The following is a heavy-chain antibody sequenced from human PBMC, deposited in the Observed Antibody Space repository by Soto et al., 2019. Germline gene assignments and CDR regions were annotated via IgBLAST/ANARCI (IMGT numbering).Heavy chain of an antibody. V-gene: IGHV3-21*01. D-gene: IGHD5-18*01. J-gene: IGHJ6*03. Sequence: GGSLRLSCAASGFTFSSYSMNWVRQAPGKGLEWVSSISSSSSYIYYADSVKGRFTISRDNAKNSLYLQMNSLRAEDTAVYYCARVGKDTAMELYYYYYYMDVWGKGTTVTVSS. CDR1: GFTFSSYS. CDR3: ARVGKDTAMELYYYYYYMDV. CDR2: ISSSSSYI.